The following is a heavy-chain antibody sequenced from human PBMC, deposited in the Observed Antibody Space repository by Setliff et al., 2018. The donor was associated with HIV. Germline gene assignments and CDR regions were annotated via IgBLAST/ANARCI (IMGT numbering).Heavy chain of an antibody. J-gene: IGHJ5*02. Sequence: SETLSLTCAVYGGSFSGYYWSWIRQPPGKGPEWIGEINHSGSTNYNTYLMSRITISVDTSKNQFSRKLSSVTAADTAVYYCVRHHDSDFSGDPDWFDPWGQGILVTVSS. CDR1: GGSFSGYY. V-gene: IGHV4-34*01. D-gene: IGHD2-15*01. CDR2: INHSGST. CDR3: VRHHDSDFSGDPDWFDP.